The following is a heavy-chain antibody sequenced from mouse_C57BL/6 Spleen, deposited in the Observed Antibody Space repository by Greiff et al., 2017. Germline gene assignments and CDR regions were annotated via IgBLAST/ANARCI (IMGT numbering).Heavy chain of an antibody. D-gene: IGHD3-3*01. Sequence: QVQLQQSGPELVKPGASVTISCKASGYAFSSSWMNWVKQRPGKGLEWIGRIYPGDGDTNYNGKFKGKATLTADKSSSTAYMQLSSLTSEDSAVYFCAREGDYFDYWGQGTTLTVSS. CDR2: IYPGDGDT. V-gene: IGHV1-82*01. CDR1: GYAFSSSW. CDR3: AREGDYFDY. J-gene: IGHJ2*01.